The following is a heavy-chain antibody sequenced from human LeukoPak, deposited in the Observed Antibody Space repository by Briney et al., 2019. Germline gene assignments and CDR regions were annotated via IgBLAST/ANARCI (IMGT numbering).Heavy chain of an antibody. Sequence: GASVKVSCKPSGYTFTSYGISWVRQAPGQGLEWMGWITAFNGNTDYAQEFQGRVTMTTDTSTSTAYMELRSLRSDDTAVYYCARDSYDSSGSYFFLKLFDYWGQGTLVTVSS. CDR1: GYTFTSYG. CDR2: ITAFNGNT. V-gene: IGHV1-18*01. J-gene: IGHJ4*02. CDR3: ARDSYDSSGSYFFLKLFDY. D-gene: IGHD3-22*01.